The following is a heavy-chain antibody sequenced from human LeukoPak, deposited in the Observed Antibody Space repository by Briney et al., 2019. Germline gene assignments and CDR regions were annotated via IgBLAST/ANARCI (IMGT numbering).Heavy chain of an antibody. CDR1: GGSISSGGYS. CDR2: IKEDGSEI. Sequence: ETLSLTCAVSGGSISSGGYSWSWVRQAPGKGLEWVANIKEDGSEINYVDSVKGRFTISRDNAKNSLYLQMNSLRVDDTAVYYCARDRGYSTFDYWGQGTLVTVSS. D-gene: IGHD4-23*01. J-gene: IGHJ4*02. CDR3: ARDRGYSTFDY. V-gene: IGHV3-7*01.